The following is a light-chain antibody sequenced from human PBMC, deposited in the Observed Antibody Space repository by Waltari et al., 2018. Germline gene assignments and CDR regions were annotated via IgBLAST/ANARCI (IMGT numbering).Light chain of an antibody. CDR1: SSDVCGYNY. CDR3: SAYISSSTLEL. V-gene: IGLV2-14*03. Sequence: QSALTQPASVSGSPGQSITTSCTGTSSDVCGYNYLPRYQQHPGKAPKLLIFDVNNRPSGVSNRFSGSKSGNTASLTISGLQAEDEADYYCSAYISSSTLELFGGGTRLTVL. J-gene: IGLJ2*01. CDR2: DVN.